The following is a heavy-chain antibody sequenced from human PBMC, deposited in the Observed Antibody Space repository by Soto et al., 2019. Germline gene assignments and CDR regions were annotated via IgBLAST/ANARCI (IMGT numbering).Heavy chain of an antibody. D-gene: IGHD1-7*01. Sequence: PGGSLRLSCTASGFTFGDYSMGWFRQAPGKGLEWVGFIGGKTYRGTTEYAASVKGRCVISRDDSKSIAYLQMNSLKTEDTAVYYCTRSQAPTTHQFDPWGQGTLVTVSS. CDR1: GFTFGDYS. CDR3: TRSQAPTTHQFDP. CDR2: IGGKTYRGTT. J-gene: IGHJ5*02. V-gene: IGHV3-49*03.